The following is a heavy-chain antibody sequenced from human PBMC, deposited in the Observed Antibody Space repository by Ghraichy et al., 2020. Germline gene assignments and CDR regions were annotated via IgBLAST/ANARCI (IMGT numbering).Heavy chain of an antibody. D-gene: IGHD3-22*01. CDR1: GGSSSGYY. V-gene: IGHV4-34*01. Sequence: SETLSLTFAVYGGSSSGYYWSWIRQPPGKGLEWIGEINHSGSTNYNPSLKSRVTISVDTSKNQFSLKLSSVTAADTAVYYCARGGAIVVVIRRFDYWGQGTLVTVSS. CDR2: INHSGST. CDR3: ARGGAIVVVIRRFDY. J-gene: IGHJ4*02.